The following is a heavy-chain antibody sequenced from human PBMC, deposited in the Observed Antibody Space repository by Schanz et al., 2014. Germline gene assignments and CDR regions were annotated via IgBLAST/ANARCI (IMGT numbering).Heavy chain of an antibody. D-gene: IGHD3-3*01. Sequence: QMQLVESGGGLVKPGGSLRLSCVASGFSFSDSFMSWIRQTPEKGLEWIAFMSHSGGVIYYAESVRGRFFISRDNAKNALYLQMKSLRVDDTAVYYCAIEQTMFGVTYTDAYDVWGRGTMVTVSS. CDR2: MSHSGGVI. CDR1: GFSFSDSF. V-gene: IGHV3-11*01. CDR3: AIEQTMFGVTYTDAYDV. J-gene: IGHJ3*01.